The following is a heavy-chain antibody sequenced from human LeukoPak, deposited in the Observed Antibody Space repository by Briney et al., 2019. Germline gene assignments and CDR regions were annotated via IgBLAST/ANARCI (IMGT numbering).Heavy chain of an antibody. CDR2: IYYSGST. J-gene: IGHJ5*02. V-gene: IGHV4-39*07. Sequence: SETLSLTCTVSGGSISSSSYYWGWIRQPPGKGLEWIGSIYYSGSTYYNPSLKSRVTISVGTSKNQFSLKLSSVTAADTAVYYCARVLYSSSYWFDPWGQGTLVTVSS. CDR1: GGSISSSSYY. CDR3: ARVLYSSSYWFDP. D-gene: IGHD6-13*01.